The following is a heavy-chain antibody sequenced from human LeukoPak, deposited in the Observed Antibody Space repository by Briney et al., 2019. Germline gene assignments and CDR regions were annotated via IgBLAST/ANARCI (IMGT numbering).Heavy chain of an antibody. J-gene: IGHJ3*02. CDR2: ISWNSGSI. V-gene: IGHV3-9*03. D-gene: IGHD6-6*01. CDR1: GFTFDDYA. Sequence: GRSPRLSCAASGFTFDDYAMHWVRQAPGKGLEWVSGISWNSGSIGYADSVKGRFTISRDNAKNSLYLQMNSLRAEDMALYYCAKDMGYSSSSRAFDIWGQGTMVTVSS. CDR3: AKDMGYSSSSRAFDI.